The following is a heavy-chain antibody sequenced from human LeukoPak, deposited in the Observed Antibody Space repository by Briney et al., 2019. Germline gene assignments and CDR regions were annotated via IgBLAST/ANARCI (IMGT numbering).Heavy chain of an antibody. Sequence: GGSLRLSCAASGFTFRNYWMSWVRQAPGKGLEWVSAISGSGGSTYYADSVKGRFTISRDNSKNTLYLQMNSLRAEDTAVYYCAKDLTPVDCYYDYWGQGTLVTVSS. CDR3: AKDLTPVDCYYDY. D-gene: IGHD2-21*02. CDR1: GFTFRNYW. V-gene: IGHV3-23*01. CDR2: ISGSGGST. J-gene: IGHJ4*02.